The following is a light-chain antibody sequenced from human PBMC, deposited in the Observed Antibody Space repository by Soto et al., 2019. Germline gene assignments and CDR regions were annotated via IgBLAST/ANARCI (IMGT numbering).Light chain of an antibody. J-gene: IGKJ1*01. CDR2: GAF. CDR1: QSVSTT. CDR3: QQYNNWPQT. V-gene: IGKV3D-15*01. Sequence: ETVMTQSPGTLSVSLGERATLSCRASQSVSTTVAWYHQKPGQGPRLLIYGAFTRATGIPDRFSGSGSGTDFTLTISRLEPEDFAVYYCQQYNNWPQTFGQGTKVDIK.